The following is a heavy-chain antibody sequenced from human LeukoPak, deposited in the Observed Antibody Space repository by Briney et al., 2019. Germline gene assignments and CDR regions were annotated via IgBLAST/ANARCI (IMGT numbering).Heavy chain of an antibody. V-gene: IGHV3-7*01. Sequence: PGGSLRLSCAASGFTFSTFWMTWVRQAPGKGLEWVANIRQGGAEKYYVDSVKGRFTISRDNAKNSLYLQMNSLRAEDTAVYYCAKVPIPYSSGWYLNYWGQGTLVTVSS. CDR2: IRQGGAEK. D-gene: IGHD6-19*01. CDR3: AKVPIPYSSGWYLNY. CDR1: GFTFSTFW. J-gene: IGHJ4*02.